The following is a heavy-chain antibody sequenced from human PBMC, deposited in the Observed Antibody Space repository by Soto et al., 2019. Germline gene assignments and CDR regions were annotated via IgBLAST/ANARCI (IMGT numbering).Heavy chain of an antibody. V-gene: IGHV3-64*01. D-gene: IGHD5-18*01. CDR2: ISSNGGST. Sequence: GGSLRLSCAASGFTCSTYAMHWVRQAPGKGLEYVSAISSNGGSTYYANSVRGRFTISRDNSKNTLYLQMGSLRAEDMAVYYCARGPDTEYFDYWGQGTLVTVCS. CDR3: ARGPDTEYFDY. J-gene: IGHJ4*02. CDR1: GFTCSTYA.